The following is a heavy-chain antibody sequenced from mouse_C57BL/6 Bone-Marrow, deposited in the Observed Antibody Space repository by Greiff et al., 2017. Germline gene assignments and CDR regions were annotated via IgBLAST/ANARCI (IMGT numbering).Heavy chain of an antibody. CDR2: ISPSNGGT. J-gene: IGHJ4*01. D-gene: IGHD2-4*01. CDR3: ARKGDYDSYAMDY. V-gene: IGHV1-53*01. CDR1: GYTFTSYW. Sequence: QVQLQQPGTGLVKPGASVKLSCKASGYTFTSYWMHWVKQRPGQGLEWIGNISPSNGGTNYNEKFKSKATLTVDKSTSTAYLQLSSLTSEDSAVYYCARKGDYDSYAMDYWGQGTSVTVSS.